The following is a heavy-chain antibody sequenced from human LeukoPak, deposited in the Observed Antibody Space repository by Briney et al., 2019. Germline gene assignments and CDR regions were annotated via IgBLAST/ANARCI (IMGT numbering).Heavy chain of an antibody. V-gene: IGHV4-4*02. D-gene: IGHD1-26*01. CDR1: GGSIYNTNW. CDR2: VNLQGST. Sequence: PSGTLSLTCGVSGGSIYNTNWWTWFRQPPGKGLEWIGEVNLQGSTNYNPSLKSRVAISVDKSENHISLKLTSVTAADTAVYYCARKGGPYRPLDYSGQGTLVTVAS. J-gene: IGHJ4*02. CDR3: ARKGGPYRPLDY.